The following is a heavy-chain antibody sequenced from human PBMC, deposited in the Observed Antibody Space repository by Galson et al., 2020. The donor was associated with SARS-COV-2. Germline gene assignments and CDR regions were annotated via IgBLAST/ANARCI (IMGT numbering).Heavy chain of an antibody. J-gene: IGHJ5*02. CDR3: ARDEMGYSTWLDP. Sequence: SETLSLTCAVSGYSISSGYYWGWSRQPPGKGQEWIGSIHHSGSTYYNPPLKSRVTISVDTSKNQFSLKLSSVTAADTAVYDCARDEMGYSTWLDPWGQGTLVTISS. CDR1: GYSISSGYY. D-gene: IGHD2-8*01. CDR2: IHHSGST. V-gene: IGHV4-38-2*02.